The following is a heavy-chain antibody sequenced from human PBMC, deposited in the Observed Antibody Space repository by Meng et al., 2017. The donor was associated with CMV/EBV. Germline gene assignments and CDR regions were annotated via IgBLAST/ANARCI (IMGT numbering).Heavy chain of an antibody. D-gene: IGHD3-10*01. J-gene: IGHJ5*02. CDR1: GGSISSGDYY. Sequence: SETLSLTCTVSGGSISSGDYYWSWIRQPPGKGLEWIGYIYYSGSTYYNPSLKSRVTISVDTSKNQFSLKLSSVTAADTAVYYCARTVTRVYGSGRLNWFDPWGQGTLVTVSS. V-gene: IGHV4-30-4*08. CDR3: ARTVTRVYGSGRLNWFDP. CDR2: IYYSGST.